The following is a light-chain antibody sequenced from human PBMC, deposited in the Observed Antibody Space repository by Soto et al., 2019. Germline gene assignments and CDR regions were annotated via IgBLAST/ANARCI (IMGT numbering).Light chain of an antibody. V-gene: IGKV1-5*01. CDR3: QQYNSYPRT. J-gene: IGKJ1*01. CDR2: DAS. CDR1: QSISGW. Sequence: DIQMTQSPSTLSASIGDRVTITCRASQSISGWLVWYQQKPGKAPKLLIYDASSLESGVPSRFSGSGFGTEFTLTISSLQPDDFATYYCQQYNSYPRTFGQGTKVDIK.